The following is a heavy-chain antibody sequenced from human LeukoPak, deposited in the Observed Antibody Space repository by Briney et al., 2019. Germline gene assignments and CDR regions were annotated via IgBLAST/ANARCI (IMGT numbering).Heavy chain of an antibody. CDR3: ASLKHFYDSSGYYYFEP. CDR2: FYPSGSA. D-gene: IGHD3-22*01. J-gene: IGHJ5*02. V-gene: IGHV4-4*07. Sequence: PSETLSLTCTVSGDSISSYYWTWIRQPAGKGLEWIGHFYPSGSASYNPSLTSRVTMSADTSKNQFSLKLKSVTAADTAVYYCASLKHFYDSSGYYYFEPWGQGTLVTVSS. CDR1: GDSISSYY.